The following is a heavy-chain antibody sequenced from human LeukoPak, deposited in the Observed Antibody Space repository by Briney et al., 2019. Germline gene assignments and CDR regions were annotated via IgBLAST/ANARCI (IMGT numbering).Heavy chain of an antibody. J-gene: IGHJ4*02. CDR2: IYHSGST. Sequence: SETLSLTCTVSGGSISTYWNWIRQPPGKGLEWIGYIYHSGSTNYNPSLQSRVTISVDTSKSQFSLKLSSVTAADTAVYYCARFVAWYFDYWGQGTLVTVSS. CDR1: GGSISTY. CDR3: ARFVAWYFDY. V-gene: IGHV4-59*12.